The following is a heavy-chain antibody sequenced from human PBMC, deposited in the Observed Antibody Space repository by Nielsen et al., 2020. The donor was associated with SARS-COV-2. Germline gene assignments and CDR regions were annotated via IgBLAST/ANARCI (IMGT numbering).Heavy chain of an antibody. Sequence: GESLKISCAASEFTLSSYSMNWVRQAPGKGLQWVSSISSGSSFIYYADSVKGRFTISRDNAKNTLYLQMNSLRAEDTAVYYCARDLYYDSSGFDYWGQGTLVTVSS. J-gene: IGHJ4*02. CDR1: EFTLSSYS. V-gene: IGHV3-21*01. CDR2: ISSGSSFI. D-gene: IGHD3-22*01. CDR3: ARDLYYDSSGFDY.